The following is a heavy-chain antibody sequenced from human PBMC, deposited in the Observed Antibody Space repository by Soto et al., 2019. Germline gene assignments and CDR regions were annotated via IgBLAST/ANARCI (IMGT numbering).Heavy chain of an antibody. CDR3: ARDYQSYYDSSGYSDY. J-gene: IGHJ4*02. D-gene: IGHD3-22*01. V-gene: IGHV1-18*04. CDR1: GYTFTSYG. Sequence: ASVKVSCKASGYTFTSYGISWVRQAPGQGLEWMGWISAYNGNTNYAQKLQGRVTMTTDTSTSTAYMELRSLRSDDTAVYYCARDYQSYYDSSGYSDYWGQGTLVTVS. CDR2: ISAYNGNT.